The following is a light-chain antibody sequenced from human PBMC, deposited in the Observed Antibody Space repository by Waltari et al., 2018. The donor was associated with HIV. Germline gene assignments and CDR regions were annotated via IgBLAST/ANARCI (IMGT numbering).Light chain of an antibody. CDR2: EVS. J-gene: IGLJ3*02. CDR3: SSYTTSSSWV. V-gene: IGLV2-14*01. Sequence: QSALTQPASVSGSPGLSITISCTGTSSDVGAYNYVYWYQQHPGRATKVMIYEVSTRPSAVSNRFSGSKSGNTASLTISGRQAEDEADYYSSSYTTSSSWVFGGGTKVTVL. CDR1: SSDVGAYNY.